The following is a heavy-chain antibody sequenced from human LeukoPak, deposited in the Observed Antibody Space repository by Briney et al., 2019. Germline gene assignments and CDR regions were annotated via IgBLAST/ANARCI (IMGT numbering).Heavy chain of an antibody. CDR1: GFAFGSYA. J-gene: IGHJ4*02. CDR2: ISGSGGII. Sequence: GGYLRLSCAASGFAFGSYAMAWVRQAPGKGLEWVSHISGSGGIIYYTDSVKGRFTISRDNSKNTLYLQMDSLRAEDTAVYYCAKTTAGHSSGRYPGWPVDYWGQGTLVTVSS. D-gene: IGHD6-19*01. V-gene: IGHV3-23*01. CDR3: AKTTAGHSSGRYPGWPVDY.